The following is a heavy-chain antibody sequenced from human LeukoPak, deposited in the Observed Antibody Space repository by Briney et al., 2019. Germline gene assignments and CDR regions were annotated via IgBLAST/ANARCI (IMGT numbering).Heavy chain of an antibody. V-gene: IGHV1-24*01. D-gene: IGHD3-9*01. J-gene: IGHJ3*02. CDR3: ATGLRYFVPYAFDI. Sequence: ASVKVSCKVSVYTLTELSMHWVRQAPGKGLEWMGGFDPEDGETIYAQKFQGRVTMTEDTSTDTAYMELSSLRSEDTAVYYCATGLRYFVPYAFDIWGQGTMVTVSS. CDR2: FDPEDGET. CDR1: VYTLTELS.